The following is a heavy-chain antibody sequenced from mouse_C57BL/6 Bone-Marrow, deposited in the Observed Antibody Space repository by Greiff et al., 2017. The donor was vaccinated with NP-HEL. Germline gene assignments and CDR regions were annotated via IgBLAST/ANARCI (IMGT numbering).Heavy chain of an antibody. CDR3: ARPHYDGSSLWYFDV. CDR2: IYPGDGDT. V-gene: IGHV1-82*01. J-gene: IGHJ1*03. Sequence: VQLQESGPELVKPGASVKISCKASGYAFSSSWMNWVKQRPGKGLEWIGRIYPGDGDTNYNGKFKGKATLTADKSSSTAYMQLSSLTSEDSAVYFCARPHYDGSSLWYFDVWGTGTTVTVSS. CDR1: GYAFSSSW. D-gene: IGHD1-1*01.